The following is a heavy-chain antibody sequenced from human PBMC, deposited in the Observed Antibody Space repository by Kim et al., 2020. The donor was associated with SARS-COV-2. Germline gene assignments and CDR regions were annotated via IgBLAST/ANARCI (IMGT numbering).Heavy chain of an antibody. CDR1: GYTFTSYD. CDR2: MNPNSGNT. CDR3: ARGSDIKQWLVGVYGMDV. D-gene: IGHD6-19*01. Sequence: ASVKVSCKASGYTFTSYDINWVRQATGQGLEWMGWMNPNSGNTGYAQKFQGRVTMTRNTSISTAYMELSSLRSEDTAVYYCARGSDIKQWLVGVYGMDVWGQGTTVTVSS. J-gene: IGHJ6*02. V-gene: IGHV1-8*01.